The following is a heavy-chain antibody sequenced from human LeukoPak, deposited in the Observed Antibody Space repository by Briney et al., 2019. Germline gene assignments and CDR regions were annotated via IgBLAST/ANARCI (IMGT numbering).Heavy chain of an antibody. V-gene: IGHV3-7*05. CDR1: GFTFSSFW. D-gene: IGHD6-13*01. CDR3: SLEGSSWYRYFQH. CDR2: IKYDGSEK. Sequence: GGSLRLSCAASGFTFSSFWMSWARQAPGKGLEWVGNIKYDGSEKYYVDSVKGRFTISRDNGKNSLYLQMNSLSAEDTAVYYSSLEGSSWYRYFQHWGQGTLVTVSS. J-gene: IGHJ1*01.